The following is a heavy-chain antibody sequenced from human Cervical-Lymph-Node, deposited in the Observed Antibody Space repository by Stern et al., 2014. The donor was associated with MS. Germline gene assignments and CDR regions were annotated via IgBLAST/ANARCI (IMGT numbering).Heavy chain of an antibody. J-gene: IGHJ4*02. D-gene: IGHD4-23*01. V-gene: IGHV3-33*01. Sequence: VQLVESGGGVVQPGNSLRLSCTSSGFMFSSYGMHWVRQAPGKGLEWVAVVWNDGSNKQYADSVKGRFTISRDNSRNTLYLQMNSLRAEDTAVYYCARDPWGRLRWYFDYWGQGTLVTVSS. CDR2: VWNDGSNK. CDR1: GFMFSSYG. CDR3: ARDPWGRLRWYFDY.